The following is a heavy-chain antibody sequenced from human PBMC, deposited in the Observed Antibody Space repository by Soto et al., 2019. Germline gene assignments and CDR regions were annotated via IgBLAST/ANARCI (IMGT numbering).Heavy chain of an antibody. Sequence: QVQLQESGPGLVKPSQTLSLTCTVSGGSISSGGYYWSWIRQHPGKGLEWIGYIYYSGSTYYNPSLKGRVTISVDTSKNQFSLKLSSVTAADTAVYYCARVYCSGGSCYEFDYWGQGTLVTVSS. CDR2: IYYSGST. V-gene: IGHV4-31*03. D-gene: IGHD2-15*01. CDR3: ARVYCSGGSCYEFDY. J-gene: IGHJ4*02. CDR1: GGSISSGGYY.